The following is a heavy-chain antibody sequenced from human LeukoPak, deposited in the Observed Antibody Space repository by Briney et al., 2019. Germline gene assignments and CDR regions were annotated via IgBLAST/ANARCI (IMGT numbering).Heavy chain of an antibody. V-gene: IGHV4-59*11. CDR1: GGSISSHY. CDR2: IYYTGST. Sequence: SETLSPTCTVSGGSISSHYWSWIRQPPGKGLEWIGYIYYTGSTNYNPSLQSRVAISIDTSKNQFSLTLNSVTAADAAVYYCASAGNPHYFDFWGQGPLVTVSS. J-gene: IGHJ4*02. CDR3: ASAGNPHYFDF.